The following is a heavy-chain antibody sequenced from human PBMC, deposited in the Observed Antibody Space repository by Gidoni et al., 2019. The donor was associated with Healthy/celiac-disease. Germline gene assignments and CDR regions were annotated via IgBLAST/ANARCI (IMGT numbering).Heavy chain of an antibody. CDR1: GFTFSSYA. V-gene: IGHV3-30-3*01. CDR2: ISYDGSNK. J-gene: IGHJ4*02. D-gene: IGHD1-26*01. Sequence: QVQLVESGGGVVQPGGSLKLSCAASGFTFSSYAMHWVRQAPGKGLEWVAVISYDGSNKYYADAVKGRFTISRDNSKNTLYLQMNSLRAEDTAVYYCARALVQWELPEGFDYWGQGTLVTVSS. CDR3: ARALVQWELPEGFDY.